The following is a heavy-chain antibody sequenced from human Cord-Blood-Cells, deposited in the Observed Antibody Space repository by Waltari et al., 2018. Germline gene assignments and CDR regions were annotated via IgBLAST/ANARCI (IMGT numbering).Heavy chain of an antibody. Sequence: QVQLQESGPGLVKPSETLSLTCTVSGGSISSYYWSWIRQPPGKGLEWIGYIYYSGSTNYHPSLKSRVTISVDTSKNQFSLKLSSVTAADTAVYYCARRSGYCSGGSCYSETYYYYYMDVWGKGTTVTVSS. CDR1: GGSISSYY. CDR2: IYYSGST. V-gene: IGHV4-59*08. J-gene: IGHJ6*03. D-gene: IGHD2-15*01. CDR3: ARRSGYCSGGSCYSETYYYYYMDV.